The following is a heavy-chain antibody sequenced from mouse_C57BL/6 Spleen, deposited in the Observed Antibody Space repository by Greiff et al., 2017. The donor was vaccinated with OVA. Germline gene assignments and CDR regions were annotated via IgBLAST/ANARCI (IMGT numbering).Heavy chain of an antibody. CDR1: GFTFSSYA. CDR3: ARVGSSYYFDY. CDR2: ISDGGSYT. J-gene: IGHJ2*01. V-gene: IGHV5-4*03. Sequence: DVKLVESGGGLVKPGGSLKLSCAASGFTFSSYAMSWVRQTPEKRLEWVATISDGGSYTYYPDNVKGRFTISRDNAKNNLYLQMSHLKSEDTAMYYCARVGSSYYFDYWGQGTTLTVSS.